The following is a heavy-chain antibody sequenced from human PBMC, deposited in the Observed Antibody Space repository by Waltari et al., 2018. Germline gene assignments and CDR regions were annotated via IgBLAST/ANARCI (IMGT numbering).Heavy chain of an antibody. J-gene: IGHJ6*02. D-gene: IGHD3-16*01. Sequence: QAQVVESGGGLVNPGGSLRLSCAASGFILSDHYMSWVRQAPGRGLEWVIDIRSGCNTKYYADSGTGRFTISRDKAKNSVHLEMNRLRVEDTAVYYCARDGQAGGLNYGRDVWGQGTTVTVSS. CDR2: IRSGCNTK. V-gene: IGHV3-11*01. CDR1: GFILSDHY. CDR3: ARDGQAGGLNYGRDV.